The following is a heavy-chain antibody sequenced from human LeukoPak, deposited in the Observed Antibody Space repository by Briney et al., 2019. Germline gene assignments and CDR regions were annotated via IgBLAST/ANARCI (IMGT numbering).Heavy chain of an antibody. CDR1: GGTFSSYA. CDR3: ARLPLDIVVVPAAMGHYYYYGMDV. CDR2: IIPIFGTA. V-gene: IGHV1-69*01. J-gene: IGHJ6*04. Sequence: GSSVKVSFKASGGTFSSYAISWVRQAPGQGREWMGGIIPIFGTANYAQKFQGRVTITADESTSTAYMELSSLRSEDTAVYYCARLPLDIVVVPAAMGHYYYYGMDVWGKGTTVTVSS. D-gene: IGHD2-2*01.